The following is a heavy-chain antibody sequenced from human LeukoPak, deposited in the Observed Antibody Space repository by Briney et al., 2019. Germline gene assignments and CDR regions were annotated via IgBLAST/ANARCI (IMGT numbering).Heavy chain of an antibody. Sequence: SETLSLTCTVSDGSISSYYWSWIRQPPGKGLEWIGYIYYSGSTNYNPSLKSRVTISVDTSKNQFSLKLSSVTAADTPVHYCARDRELELHRVIDYWGQGTLVTVSS. V-gene: IGHV4-59*01. CDR1: DGSISSYY. J-gene: IGHJ4*02. D-gene: IGHD1-7*01. CDR2: IYYSGST. CDR3: ARDRELELHRVIDY.